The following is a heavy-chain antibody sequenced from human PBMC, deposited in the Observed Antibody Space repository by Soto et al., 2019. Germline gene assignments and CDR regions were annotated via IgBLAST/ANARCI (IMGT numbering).Heavy chain of an antibody. V-gene: IGHV3-74*01. CDR3: ARTYYDFWSGYRTRGYYYYMDV. J-gene: IGHJ6*03. Sequence: GESLKISCAASGFTFSSYWMHWVRQAPGKGLVWVSRINSDGSSTSYADSVKGRFTISRDNAKNTLYLQMNSLRAEDTAVYYCARTYYDFWSGYRTRGYYYYMDVWGKGTTVTVSS. CDR2: INSDGSST. D-gene: IGHD3-3*01. CDR1: GFTFSSYW.